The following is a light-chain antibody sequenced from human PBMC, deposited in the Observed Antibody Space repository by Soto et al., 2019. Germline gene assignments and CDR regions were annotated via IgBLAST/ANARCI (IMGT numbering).Light chain of an antibody. CDR2: DAS. V-gene: IGKV1-5*01. CDR3: QQYNSYWK. Sequence: DIQMTQSPSTLSASVGDIVTITCRASQSISSWLAWYQQKPGKAPKLLIYDASSLESGVPSRFSGSGSGTEFTLTISSLQPDDFATYYCQQYNSYWKCGQGTKG. J-gene: IGKJ1*01. CDR1: QSISSW.